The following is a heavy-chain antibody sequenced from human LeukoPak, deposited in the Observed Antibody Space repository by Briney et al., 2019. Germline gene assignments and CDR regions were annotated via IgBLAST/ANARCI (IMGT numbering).Heavy chain of an antibody. V-gene: IGHV4-59*08. CDR3: ARLHSTHSSNS. CDR1: GDSMSSYF. Sequence: SETLSLTCTVSGDSMSSYFWTWVRQFPGKGLEWVGYIYQTTTTYNPSLKGRVTISADMSQNQLSLKVTSVTAADTAVYYCARLHSTHSSNSWGQGTLVTVSS. D-gene: IGHD6-13*01. J-gene: IGHJ4*02. CDR2: IYQTTT.